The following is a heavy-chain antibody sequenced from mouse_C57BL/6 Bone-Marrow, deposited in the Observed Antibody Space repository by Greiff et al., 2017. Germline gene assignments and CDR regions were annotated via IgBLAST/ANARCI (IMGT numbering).Heavy chain of an antibody. J-gene: IGHJ4*01. CDR2: INPSSGYT. CDR3: ARPLNWALAMDY. V-gene: IGHV1-4*01. CDR1: GYTFTSYT. Sequence: QVQLQQSGAELARPGASVKMSCKASGYTFTSYTMHWVKQRPGQGLEWIGYINPSSGYTKYNQKFKDKATLTADTSSNTAYLQLSSLTSEDTAIXDCARPLNWALAMDYWGQGTSVTVSS. D-gene: IGHD4-1*02.